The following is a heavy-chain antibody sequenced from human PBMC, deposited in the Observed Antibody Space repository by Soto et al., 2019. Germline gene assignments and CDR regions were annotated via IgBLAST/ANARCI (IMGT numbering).Heavy chain of an antibody. CDR1: GFTFSSDA. Sequence: GSLRLSCAASGFTFSSDAMNWVRQAPGKGLDWVSAISGSGGSTYYADSVKGRFTISRDNSKNTLYLQMNSLRAEDTAVYYCAKDTNPPYYYDSSGSGFDYWGQGTLVTVSS. J-gene: IGHJ4*02. V-gene: IGHV3-23*01. D-gene: IGHD3-22*01. CDR2: ISGSGGST. CDR3: AKDTNPPYYYDSSGSGFDY.